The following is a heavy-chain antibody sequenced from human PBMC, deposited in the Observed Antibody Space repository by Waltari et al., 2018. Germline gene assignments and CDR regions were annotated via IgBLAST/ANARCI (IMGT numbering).Heavy chain of an antibody. CDR3: ARRGRSSWYSYFQH. CDR1: GGSFQGSY. D-gene: IGHD6-13*01. CDR2: INHSGST. Sequence: QVQLQQGGAGLLKPSETLSLTCAVYGGSFQGSYWTWIRQPPGKGLEWIGEINHSGSTNYNPSLKSRVTISVDTSKNQFSLKLSSVTAADTAVYYCARRGRSSWYSYFQHWGQGTLVTVSS. J-gene: IGHJ1*01. V-gene: IGHV4-34*01.